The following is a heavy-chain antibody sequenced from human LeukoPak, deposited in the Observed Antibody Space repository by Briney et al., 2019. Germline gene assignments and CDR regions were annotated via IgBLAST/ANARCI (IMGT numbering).Heavy chain of an antibody. V-gene: IGHV3-64*02. CDR2: INYKGGTT. CDR1: EFTLSSFS. CDR3: ARVGPATAFDY. Sequence: GGSLRLSCAASEFTLSSFSMHWVRQSSGRGLEYVSAINYKGGTTYYADSVKGRLTISRDNSKNTLYLQMASLRDEDMGVYYCARVGPATAFDYWGQGTQVTVSS. J-gene: IGHJ4*02.